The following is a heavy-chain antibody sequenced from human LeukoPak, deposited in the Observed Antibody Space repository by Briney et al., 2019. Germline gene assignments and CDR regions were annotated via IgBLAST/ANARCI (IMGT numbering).Heavy chain of an antibody. J-gene: IGHJ5*02. V-gene: IGHV5-51*01. Sequence: GESLKISCKGSGYSFTKYWIGWVRQMPGKGLEWMGIIYPGDSDTRYSPSFRGQVTISADKSISTAYLQWSSLKASDTAMYYCARHESIQHGRNWFDPWGQGTLVTVSS. CDR3: ARHESIQHGRNWFDP. CDR2: IYPGDSDT. CDR1: GYSFTKYW. D-gene: IGHD6-6*01.